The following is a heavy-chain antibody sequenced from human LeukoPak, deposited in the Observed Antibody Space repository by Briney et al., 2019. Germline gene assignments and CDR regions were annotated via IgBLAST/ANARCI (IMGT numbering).Heavy chain of an antibody. Sequence: SETLSLTCTVFGGSFSGYYWSWIRQPPVKGLEWIGEINPSGSTNYNPSLKTRVTISTDTSKNHFSLNLNSVTAADTGVYYCVRGSRVYCGGDCYYYWGRGTLVTVSS. V-gene: IGHV4-34*01. CDR2: INPSGST. J-gene: IGHJ4*02. CDR1: GGSFSGYY. CDR3: VRGSRVYCGGDCYYY. D-gene: IGHD2-21*02.